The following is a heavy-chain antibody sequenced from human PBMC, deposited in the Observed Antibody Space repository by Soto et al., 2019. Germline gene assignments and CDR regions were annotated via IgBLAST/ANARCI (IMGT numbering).Heavy chain of an antibody. CDR1: GYTFTSYA. J-gene: IGHJ5*02. V-gene: IGHV1-3*01. D-gene: IGHD3-9*01. CDR3: ARVAYDILTGYNNWFDP. CDR2: INAGNGNT. Sequence: QVQLVQSGAEVKKPGASVKVSCKASGYTFTSYAMHWVRQAPGQRLEWMGWINAGNGNTKYSQKFQGRVTITRDTSASTAYMELSSLRSEDTAVYYCARVAYDILTGYNNWFDPWAQGTLVTVSS.